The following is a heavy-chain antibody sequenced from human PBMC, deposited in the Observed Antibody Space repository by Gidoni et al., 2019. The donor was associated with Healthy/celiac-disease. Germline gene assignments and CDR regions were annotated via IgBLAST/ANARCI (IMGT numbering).Heavy chain of an antibody. CDR3: ARRVNRSNFDY. D-gene: IGHD6-13*01. CDR2: IYHSGST. V-gene: IGHV4-30-2*01. Sequence: QLQLQESGSGLAKPSQTLSLTCAVSGGSISSGGYSWSWIRQPPGKGLEWIGYIYHSGSTYYNPSLKSRVTISVDRSKNQFSLKLSSVTAADTAVYYCARRVNRSNFDYWGQGTLVTVSS. J-gene: IGHJ4*02. CDR1: GGSISSGGYS.